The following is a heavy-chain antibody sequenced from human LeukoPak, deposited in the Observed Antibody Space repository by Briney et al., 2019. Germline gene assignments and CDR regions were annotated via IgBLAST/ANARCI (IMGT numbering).Heavy chain of an antibody. V-gene: IGHV1-69*13. J-gene: IGHJ4*02. CDR2: IIPIFGTA. CDR3: ARDFLEAPMIVVVIGYY. Sequence: ASVKVSCKASGGTFSSYAISWVRQAPGQGLEWMGGIIPIFGTANYAQKFQGRVTITADESTSTAYMELSSLRSEDTAVYYCARDFLEAPMIVVVIGYYWGQGTLVTVSS. CDR1: GGTFSSYA. D-gene: IGHD3-22*01.